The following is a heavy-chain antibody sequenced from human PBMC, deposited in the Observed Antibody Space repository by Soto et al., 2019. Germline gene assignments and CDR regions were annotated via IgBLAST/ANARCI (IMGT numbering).Heavy chain of an antibody. D-gene: IGHD6-19*01. CDR3: ARHVAGSFDY. CDR1: GGSISSYY. V-gene: IGHV4-59*08. Sequence: TLSLTCTVSGGSISSYYWSWIRQPPGKGLEWIGYIYYSGSTNYNPSLKSRVTISVDTSKNQFSLKLSSVTAADTAVYYCARHVAGSFDYWGQGTLVTVSS. CDR2: IYYSGST. J-gene: IGHJ4*02.